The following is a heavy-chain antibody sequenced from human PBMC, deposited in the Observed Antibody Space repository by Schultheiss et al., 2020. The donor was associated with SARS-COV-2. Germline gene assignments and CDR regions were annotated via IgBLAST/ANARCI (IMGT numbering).Heavy chain of an antibody. J-gene: IGHJ5*02. CDR1: GGSISSYY. V-gene: IGHV4-59*08. CDR2: IYYSGST. CDR3: ARGGLVVGYNWFDP. Sequence: SQTLSLTCTVSGGSISSYYWSWIRQPPGKGLEWIGYIYYSGSTYYNPSLKSRVTISVDTSKNQFSLKLSSVTAADTAVYYCARGGLVVGYNWFDPWGQGTLVTVSS. D-gene: IGHD2-15*01.